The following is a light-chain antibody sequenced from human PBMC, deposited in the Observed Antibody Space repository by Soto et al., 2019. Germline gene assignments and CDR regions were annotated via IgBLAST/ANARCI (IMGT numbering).Light chain of an antibody. V-gene: IGLV2-14*01. CDR3: CSYTGSSTYVF. CDR1: SSDVGSYNY. CDR2: EVS. J-gene: IGLJ2*01. Sequence: QSVLTQPASVYGSPGQSITISCTGTSSDVGSYNYVSWYQHHPGKAPKLMIYEVSNRPSGVSNRFSGSKSANTASLTISGLQTEDEAHYYCCSYTGSSTYVFFGGGTKLTVL.